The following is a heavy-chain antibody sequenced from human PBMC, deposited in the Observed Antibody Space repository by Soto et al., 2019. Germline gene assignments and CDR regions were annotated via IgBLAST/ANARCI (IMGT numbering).Heavy chain of an antibody. V-gene: IGHV4-30-2*01. J-gene: IGHJ4*02. D-gene: IGHD3-22*01. CDR2: IYYTGGT. Sequence: QLLLQESASGLVKPSQTLSLTCAVSGGSISSGTFSWTWIRQPPGKGLEFIGSIYYTGGTYYNPSLKSRVTISLDRSKIQFSLNLSSVAAADTAMYYCARATFFRKRYYNATDYYFFDYWGQGTLVTVSS. CDR1: GGSISSGTFS. CDR3: ARATFFRKRYYNATDYYFFDY.